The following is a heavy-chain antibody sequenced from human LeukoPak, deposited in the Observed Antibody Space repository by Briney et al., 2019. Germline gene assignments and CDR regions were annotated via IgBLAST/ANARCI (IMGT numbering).Heavy chain of an antibody. CDR2: IYYSGST. D-gene: IGHD6-19*01. J-gene: IGHJ3*02. V-gene: IGHV4-59*01. Sequence: SETLSLTCTVAGGSISSYYWRWIRQPPGKGLEWIGCIYYSGSTNYNPSLKSRVTISGDTSKNQFSLKLSSVTAADTAVYYCARATVASGDAFDIWGQGTMVTVSS. CDR3: ARATVASGDAFDI. CDR1: GGSISSYY.